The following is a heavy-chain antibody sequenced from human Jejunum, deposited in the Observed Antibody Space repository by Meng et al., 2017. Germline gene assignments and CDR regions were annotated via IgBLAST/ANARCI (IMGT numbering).Heavy chain of an antibody. CDR2: IKPNSGDT. J-gene: IGHJ5*02. V-gene: IGHV1-2*02. Sequence: DQLVQAGAEVKKPGASVKVSCKACGYTVTDYLNHWVQQAPGRGLEWMGRIKPNSGDTNFAQKFQGRVTMTRDTAISTAYMEVSNLRSDDTDIYYCATSLPVLEKNWFDAWGQGTLVTVSS. D-gene: IGHD2-2*01. CDR1: GYTVTDYL. CDR3: ATSLPVLEKNWFDA.